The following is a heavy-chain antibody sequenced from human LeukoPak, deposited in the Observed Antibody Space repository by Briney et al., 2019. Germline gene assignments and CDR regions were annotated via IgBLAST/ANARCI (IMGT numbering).Heavy chain of an antibody. CDR2: INHSGST. D-gene: IGHD3-16*02. J-gene: IGHJ4*02. V-gene: IGHV4-39*07. CDR3: AYGGELSSTFDY. Sequence: SETLSLTCTVSGGSISSSSYYWSWIRQPPGKGLEWIGEINHSGSTNYNPSLKSRVTISVDTSKNQFSLKLSSVTAADTAVYYCAYGGELSSTFDYWGQGTLVTVSS. CDR1: GGSISSSSYY.